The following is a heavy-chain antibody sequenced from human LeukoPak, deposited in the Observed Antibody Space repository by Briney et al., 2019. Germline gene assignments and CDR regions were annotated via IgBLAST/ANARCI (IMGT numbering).Heavy chain of an antibody. CDR3: ARHGGPKNYWYFDL. CDR1: GGSISSYY. D-gene: IGHD2/OR15-2a*01. Sequence: KSSETLSLTCTVSGGSISSYYWSWIRQPPGKGLEWIGYIYYSGSINYHSSLKSRVTISVDTTKNQFSQKLSSVTAADTAVYYGARHGGPKNYWYFDLWGRGTLVTVSS. V-gene: IGHV4-59*08. J-gene: IGHJ2*01. CDR2: IYYSGSI.